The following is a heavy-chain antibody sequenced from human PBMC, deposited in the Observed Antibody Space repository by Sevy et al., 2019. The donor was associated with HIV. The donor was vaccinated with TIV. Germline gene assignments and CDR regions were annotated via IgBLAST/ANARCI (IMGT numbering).Heavy chain of an antibody. CDR2: ISGSGRYT. D-gene: IGHD2-15*01. V-gene: IGHV3-23*01. CDR3: AQGFCSGGTCPRDYYYYGMDV. CDR1: EFTFSSYA. Sequence: GGSLRLSCAASEFTFSSYAMSWVRQAPGKGLEWVSSISGSGRYTYYADSVEGRFTISRDNSKNTLYVQMNSLRAEDTAVHYCAQGFCSGGTCPRDYYYYGMDVWGQGTTVTVSS. J-gene: IGHJ6*02.